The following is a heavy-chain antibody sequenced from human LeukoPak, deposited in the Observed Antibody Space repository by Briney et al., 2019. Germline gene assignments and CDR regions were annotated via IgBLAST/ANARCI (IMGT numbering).Heavy chain of an antibody. Sequence: ASVKVSCKATGGTFTSYAISRVGQAPGQGLEGMGVINTNGGSTSYEQKFQGRVTMTRDRATSKDYMEMSRLRDEDTAVYYCARDYYDSSLEDYYYMDVWGKGTTVTVSS. V-gene: IGHV1-46*01. CDR2: INTNGGST. D-gene: IGHD3-22*01. J-gene: IGHJ6*03. CDR3: ARDYYDSSLEDYYYMDV. CDR1: GGTFTSYA.